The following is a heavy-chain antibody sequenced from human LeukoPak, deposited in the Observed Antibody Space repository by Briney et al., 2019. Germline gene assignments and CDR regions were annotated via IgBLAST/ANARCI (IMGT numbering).Heavy chain of an antibody. CDR2: IYYSGST. CDR3: ARHGIWFGDTNRWFDP. D-gene: IGHD3-10*01. V-gene: IGHV4-59*08. Sequence: SEALSLTCTVSGGSISSYYWSWIRQPPGKGLEWIGYIYYSGSTNYNPSLTSRVTISVDTSKNQFSLRLTSVTAADTAVYFCARHGIWFGDTNRWFDPWGQGTLVTVSS. CDR1: GGSISSYY. J-gene: IGHJ5*02.